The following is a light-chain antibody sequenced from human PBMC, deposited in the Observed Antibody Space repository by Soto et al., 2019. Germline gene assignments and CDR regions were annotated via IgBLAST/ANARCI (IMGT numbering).Light chain of an antibody. V-gene: IGLV2-8*01. CDR3: SSYAGSNDPYV. J-gene: IGLJ1*01. CDR2: EVS. Sequence: QSALTQPPSASGSPGQSVTISCTGTSSDVGGYNYVSWYQQHPGKAPKLMIYEVSTRPSGVPDRFSGSKSGNTASLTVSGLQAEDEADYYCSSYAGSNDPYVFGTGNKVTV. CDR1: SSDVGGYNY.